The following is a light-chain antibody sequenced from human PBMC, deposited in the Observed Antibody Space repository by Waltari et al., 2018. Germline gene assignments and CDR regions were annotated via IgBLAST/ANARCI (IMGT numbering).Light chain of an antibody. J-gene: IGLJ1*01. CDR3: QSSDSNLSRV. CDR2: GNF. CDR1: SSNIGAGYD. Sequence: QSVLTPPPSVSGAPGQRVTISCTGSSSNIGAGYDVHWYQQFPGTGPKLLIYGNFNRPSGVPDRFSGSKSGTSASLAITGLQTEDEAAYYCQSSDSNLSRVFGTGTKVTVL. V-gene: IGLV1-40*01.